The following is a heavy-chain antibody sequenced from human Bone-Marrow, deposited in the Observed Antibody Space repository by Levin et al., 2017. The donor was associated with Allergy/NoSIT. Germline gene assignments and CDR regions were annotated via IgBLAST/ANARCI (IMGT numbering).Heavy chain of an antibody. V-gene: IGHV3-7*04. CDR3: ARPITLTATGNS. J-gene: IGHJ4*02. CDR1: GFTFSHYW. CDR2: IKPDGSAK. D-gene: IGHD6-13*01. Sequence: GESLKISCAASGFTFSHYWMSWVRQAPGKGLEWVANIKPDGSAKNYVDSVTGRFTISRDNAKNSLYLQMNSLRAEDTAVYFCARPITLTATGNSWGQGTLVTVSS.